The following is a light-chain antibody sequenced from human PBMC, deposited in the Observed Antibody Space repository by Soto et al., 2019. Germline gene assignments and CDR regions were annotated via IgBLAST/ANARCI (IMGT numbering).Light chain of an antibody. Sequence: EIVLTQSPGTLSLSLGERATLSCRASQSVSSDYVAWYRQKPGQVPTVLIYRASTRATGIPDRFSGSGSGTDFTLTISRVEPEDFAVYYRQQYGSLPLTFGGGTRVEIK. CDR3: QQYGSLPLT. V-gene: IGKV3-20*01. CDR1: QSVSSDY. CDR2: RAS. J-gene: IGKJ4*01.